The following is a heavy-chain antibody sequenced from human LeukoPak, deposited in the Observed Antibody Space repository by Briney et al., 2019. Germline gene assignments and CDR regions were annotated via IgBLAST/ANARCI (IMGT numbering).Heavy chain of an antibody. CDR3: AKGHYDTSGLPFDY. D-gene: IGHD3-22*01. CDR2: IWYDGNHN. V-gene: IGHV3-33*06. Sequence: PGGSLRLSCAASGFTFSSYWLSWVRQAPGKGLEWVAVIWYDGNHNYYADSVKGRFTISRDNSKNTLYLQMNSLTPEDTAVYYCAKGHYDTSGLPFDYWGQGTLVTVSS. CDR1: GFTFSSYW. J-gene: IGHJ4*02.